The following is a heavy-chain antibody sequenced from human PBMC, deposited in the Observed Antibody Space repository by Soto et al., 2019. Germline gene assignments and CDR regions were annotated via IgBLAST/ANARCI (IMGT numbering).Heavy chain of an antibody. Sequence: QVQLVESGGGLVKPGGSLRLSCAVSGFTFSDYYMTWIRQAPGKGLEWVAYISSSTSNTNYADSVKGRFTISRDNAKNSLFLQMNRLSAEDTAVYDGARGRGDAADYFDFWGQGTLVTVSS. D-gene: IGHD2-15*01. CDR1: GFTFSDYY. CDR2: ISSSTSNT. V-gene: IGHV3-11*05. J-gene: IGHJ4*02. CDR3: ARGRGDAADYFDF.